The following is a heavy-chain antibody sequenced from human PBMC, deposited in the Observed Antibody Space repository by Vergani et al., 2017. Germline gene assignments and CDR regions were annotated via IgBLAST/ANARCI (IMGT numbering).Heavy chain of an antibody. Sequence: EVDLVESGGGLAQPGGSLRLSCAASGFIFSDHYMDWVRQAPGKGLEWVGRIRNKANDYTTQYAASVKGRFTISRDDSKSIAYLQMNNLQTEDTAMYYCVRDQVTMLRGSDALDIWGQGTMVTVSS. CDR3: VRDQVTMLRGSDALDI. J-gene: IGHJ3*02. D-gene: IGHD3-10*01. CDR2: IRNKANDYTT. V-gene: IGHV3-72*01. CDR1: GFIFSDHY.